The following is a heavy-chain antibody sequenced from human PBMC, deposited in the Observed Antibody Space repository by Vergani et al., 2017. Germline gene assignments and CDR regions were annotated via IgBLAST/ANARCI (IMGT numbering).Heavy chain of an antibody. CDR1: GYSFTSYW. J-gene: IGHJ4*02. CDR3: ARNEGGYDLVDY. Sequence: EVQLVQSGAEVKKPGESLRISCKGSGYSFTSYWISWVRQMPGKGLAWMGRIDPSDSYTNYSPSFQGHVTISADKSISTAYLQWSSLKASDTAMYYCARNEGGYDLVDYWGQGTLVTVSS. D-gene: IGHD5-12*01. V-gene: IGHV5-10-1*03. CDR2: IDPSDSYT.